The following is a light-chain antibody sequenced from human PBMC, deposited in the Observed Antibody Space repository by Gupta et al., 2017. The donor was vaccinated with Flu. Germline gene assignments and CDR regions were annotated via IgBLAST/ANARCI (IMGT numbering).Light chain of an antibody. V-gene: IGLV1-51*02. CDR1: SSNIGNGY. CDR2: ENN. CDR3: GTWDTGLGSCV. J-gene: IGLJ1*01. Sequence: QSVLTQPPSVSATPGQEVTISCSGSSSNIGNGYVSWYQQLPGTAPKLLIFENNQRPSGIPDRFSGSTSGTSAALDITGLQTGDEADYYCGTWDTGLGSCVFGSGTKVTVL.